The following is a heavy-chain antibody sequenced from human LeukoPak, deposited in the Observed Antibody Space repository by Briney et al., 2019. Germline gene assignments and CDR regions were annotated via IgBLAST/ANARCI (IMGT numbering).Heavy chain of an antibody. CDR2: INPNSGGT. CDR1: GYTFTGHY. CDR3: ARSESSGWYDN. J-gene: IGHJ4*02. D-gene: IGHD6-19*01. V-gene: IGHV1-2*02. Sequence: ASVKVSCKASGYTFTGHYMHWVRQAPGQGPEWMGWINPNSGGTNYAQKFQGRVTMTRDTSISTAYMELSRLRSDDTAVYYCARSESSGWYDNWGQGTLVTVSS.